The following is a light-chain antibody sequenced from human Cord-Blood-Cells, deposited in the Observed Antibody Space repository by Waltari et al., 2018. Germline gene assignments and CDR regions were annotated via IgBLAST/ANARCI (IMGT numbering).Light chain of an antibody. CDR1: QSISSY. V-gene: IGKV1-39*01. CDR3: QQSYSTPWT. J-gene: IGKJ1*01. Sequence: DLEMTQSLSPLFASVANGVPITCRASQSISSYLNWYQQKPGKAPKLLIYAASSLQSGVPSRFSGSGSGTDFTLTISSLQPEDFATYYCQQSYSTPWTFGQGTKVEIK. CDR2: AAS.